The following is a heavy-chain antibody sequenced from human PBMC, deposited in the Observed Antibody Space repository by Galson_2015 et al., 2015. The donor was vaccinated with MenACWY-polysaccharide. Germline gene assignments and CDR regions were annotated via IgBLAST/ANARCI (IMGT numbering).Heavy chain of an antibody. CDR3: ARARSWSGYFAFDF. J-gene: IGHJ3*01. CDR2: IKQSGTEI. Sequence: SLRLSCAASGFPFSGSWMTWLRQAPGKGLEWVATIKQSGTEIYYVDSLEGRFTVSRDNAKNSLYLQMNSLRDEDTAVYYCARARSWSGYFAFDFWGQGTMVTVSS. D-gene: IGHD3-3*01. V-gene: IGHV3-7*01. CDR1: GFPFSGSW.